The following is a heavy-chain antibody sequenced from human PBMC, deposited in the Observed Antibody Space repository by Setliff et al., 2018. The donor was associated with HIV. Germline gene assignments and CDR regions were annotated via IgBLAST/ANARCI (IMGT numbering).Heavy chain of an antibody. Sequence: SETLSLTCAVYGGSFSGYYWSWIRRPPGKGLEWIGEISHGGSTNYNPSLKSRVTISVDTSKNQFSLRLSSVNAADTAVYYCARGLHYYDSRGYYDWGQGTLVTVSS. CDR1: GGSFSGYY. D-gene: IGHD3-22*01. J-gene: IGHJ4*02. V-gene: IGHV4-34*01. CDR2: ISHGGST. CDR3: ARGLHYYDSRGYYD.